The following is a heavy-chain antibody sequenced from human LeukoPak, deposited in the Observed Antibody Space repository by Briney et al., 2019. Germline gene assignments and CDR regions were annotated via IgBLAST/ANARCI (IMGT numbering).Heavy chain of an antibody. J-gene: IGHJ4*02. CDR2: ISSSSITI. D-gene: IGHD3-16*01. CDR3: AKDRLGPFDY. Sequence: PGGSLRLSCAASGFTFSSYSLNWVRQAPGKGLEWVSFISSSSITIYYADSVKGRFTISRDNAEKSLYLQMNSLRAEDTALYYCAKDRLGPFDYWGQGTLVTVSS. CDR1: GFTFSSYS. V-gene: IGHV3-48*04.